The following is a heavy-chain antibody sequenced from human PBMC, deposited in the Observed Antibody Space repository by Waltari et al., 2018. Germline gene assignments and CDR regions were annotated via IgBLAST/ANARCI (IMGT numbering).Heavy chain of an antibody. CDR3: TTVYYGSGNYYNAEV. Sequence: EVQLVESGGGLVKPGGSLRLACTASGLTFSSAWMGWVRQAPGKGLEWVARIKGKTDAETTDYAAPVKGRFTISRDDSKNTLYLQMNSLETDDTAVYYCTTVYYGSGNYYNAEVWGQGTLVTVSS. CDR1: GLTFSSAW. V-gene: IGHV3-15*01. D-gene: IGHD3-10*01. CDR2: IKGKTDAETT. J-gene: IGHJ4*02.